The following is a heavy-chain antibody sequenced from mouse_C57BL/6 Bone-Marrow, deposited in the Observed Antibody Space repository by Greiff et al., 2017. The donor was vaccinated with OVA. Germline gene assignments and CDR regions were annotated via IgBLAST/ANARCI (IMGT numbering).Heavy chain of an antibody. CDR1: GYTFTSYW. V-gene: IGHV1-69*01. Sequence: QVQLQQPGAELVMPGASVKLSCKASGYTFTSYWMHWVKQRPGQGLEWIGEIDPSDSYTNYNQKFKGKSTLTVDKSSSTAYMQLSSLTSEDSAVCYCARSYYSNYYYAMDYWGQGTSVTVSS. J-gene: IGHJ4*01. CDR3: ARSYYSNYYYAMDY. D-gene: IGHD2-5*01. CDR2: IDPSDSYT.